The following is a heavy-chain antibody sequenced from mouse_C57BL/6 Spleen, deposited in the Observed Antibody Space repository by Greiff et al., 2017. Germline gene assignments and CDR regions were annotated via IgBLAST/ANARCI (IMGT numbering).Heavy chain of an antibody. J-gene: IGHJ2*01. D-gene: IGHD1-1*01. CDR1: GFTFSDAW. Sequence: EVQGVESGGGLVQPGGSMKLSCAASGFTFSDAWMDWVRQSPEKGLEWVAEIRNKANNHATYYAESVKGRFTISRDDSKSSVYLQMNSLRAEDTGIYYCTKTTVVAKDYWGQGTTLTVSS. CDR3: TKTTVVAKDY. CDR2: IRNKANNHAT. V-gene: IGHV6-6*01.